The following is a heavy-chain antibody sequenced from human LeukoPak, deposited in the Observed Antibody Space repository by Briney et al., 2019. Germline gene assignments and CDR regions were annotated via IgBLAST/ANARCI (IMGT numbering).Heavy chain of an antibody. CDR1: GYSISSGYY. CDR3: SRGGYCTNGVCYTNAFHYFDH. D-gene: IGHD2-8*01. Sequence: KASDTLSPTRTVSGYSISSGYYWGWIRQPPGKGLEWIGSIYHSGSTYYHPSLKSRVTRSVDTSKNQFSLKLSSVTAADTAVYYCSRGGYCTNGVCYTNAFHYFDHWGQGTLVTVSS. CDR2: IYHSGST. J-gene: IGHJ4*02. V-gene: IGHV4-38-2*02.